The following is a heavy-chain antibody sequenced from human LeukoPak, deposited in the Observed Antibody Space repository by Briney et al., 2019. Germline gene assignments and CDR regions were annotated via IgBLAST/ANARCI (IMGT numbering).Heavy chain of an antibody. V-gene: IGHV4-59*01. CDR1: GGSISSYY. CDR2: IYYSGST. Sequence: SETLSLTCTVSGGSISSYYWSWIRQPPGKGLEWIGYIYYSGSTNYNPSLKSRVTISVDTSKNQFSLKLSSVTAADTAVYYCASQYYYDSSGYYSYWYFDLWGRGTLVTVSS. J-gene: IGHJ2*01. CDR3: ASQYYYDSSGYYSYWYFDL. D-gene: IGHD3-22*01.